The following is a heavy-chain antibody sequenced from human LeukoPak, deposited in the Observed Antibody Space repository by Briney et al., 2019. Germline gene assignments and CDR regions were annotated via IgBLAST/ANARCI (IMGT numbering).Heavy chain of an antibody. V-gene: IGHV3-49*04. CDR1: GFTFGDYA. CDR3: TRDPLPGGFFFHYYYYRAV. CDR2: IRSKAYGGTT. J-gene: IGHJ6*03. D-gene: IGHD2-2*01. Sequence: PGGSLRLSCTASGFTFGDYAMSWVRQAPGKGLEWVGFIRSKAYGGTTEYAASMKGRFTISRDDSKSIAYLQMNSLKTEDTAVYYCTRDPLPGGFFFHYYYYRAVWGKGTTVTVPS.